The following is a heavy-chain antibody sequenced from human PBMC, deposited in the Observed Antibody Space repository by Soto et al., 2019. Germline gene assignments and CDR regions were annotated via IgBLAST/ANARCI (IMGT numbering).Heavy chain of an antibody. CDR3: TTLLSFLRWPSGF. CDR2: IKSKTDGGTT. D-gene: IGHD6-25*01. V-gene: IGHV3-15*07. J-gene: IGHJ4*02. Sequence: EVQLVESGGGLVKPGGSLRLSCAASGFSFSNAWMNWVRQAPGKGLEWVGRIKSKTDGGTTDYAAPVKGRFTISRDDSKNTLYLQMNSLKTEDTAVYYCTTLLSFLRWPSGFWGQGTLVTVSS. CDR1: GFSFSNAW.